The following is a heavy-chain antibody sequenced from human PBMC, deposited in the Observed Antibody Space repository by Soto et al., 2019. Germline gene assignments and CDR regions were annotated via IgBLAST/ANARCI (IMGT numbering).Heavy chain of an antibody. V-gene: IGHV4-4*02. Sequence: QVQLQESGPGLVKPSGTLSLTCAVSGGSISSSNWWSWVRQPPGKGLEWIGEIYHSGNTNYNPSLKGRVPMAVDTPRTQFSRKLSSVAAADRAVYYGASRWGAGRVDYWGQGTLVTVSS. D-gene: IGHD1-26*01. CDR1: GGSISSSNW. CDR3: ASRWGAGRVDY. CDR2: IYHSGNT. J-gene: IGHJ4*02.